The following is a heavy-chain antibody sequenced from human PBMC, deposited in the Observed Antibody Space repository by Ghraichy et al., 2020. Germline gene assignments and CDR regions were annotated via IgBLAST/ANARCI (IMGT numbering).Heavy chain of an antibody. CDR2: MSNSGRT. Sequence: WIGQMSNSGRTKYNASLKGRVTISVDTSKNHVYLKVTSVTAADTAVYYCARELTTSYSTMDVWGQGTTVTVSS. CDR3: ARELTTSYSTMDV. D-gene: IGHD1-1*01. J-gene: IGHJ6*02. V-gene: IGHV4-59*01.